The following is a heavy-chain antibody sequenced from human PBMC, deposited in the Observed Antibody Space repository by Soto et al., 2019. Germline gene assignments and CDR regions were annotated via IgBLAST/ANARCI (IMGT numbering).Heavy chain of an antibody. CDR1: GYNFSSW. J-gene: IGHJ4*02. CDR3: VRPDSSGDYVK. Sequence: GESLKISCKGSGYNFSSWIGWVRQMPGKGLEWMGIIHPGDSDTRYSPSFQGQVTMSVDKSISTAYLQWSSLKASDTAMYYCVRPDSSGDYVKWGKGTRVTVSS. V-gene: IGHV5-51*01. D-gene: IGHD3-22*01. CDR2: IHPGDSDT.